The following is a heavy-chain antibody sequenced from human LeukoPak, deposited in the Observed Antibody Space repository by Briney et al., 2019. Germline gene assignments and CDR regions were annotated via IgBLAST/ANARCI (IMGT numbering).Heavy chain of an antibody. CDR2: INPSGGST. CDR3: ARAVVSSGSNGAPSHY. Sequence: ASVKVSCKASGYTFTSYHMHWVRQAPGQGLEWMGIINPSGGSTSYAQKFQGRVTMTRDTSTSTVYMELSSLRSEDTAVYYCARAVVSSGSNGAPSHYWGQGTLVTVSS. D-gene: IGHD3-22*01. CDR1: GYTFTSYH. J-gene: IGHJ4*02. V-gene: IGHV1-46*01.